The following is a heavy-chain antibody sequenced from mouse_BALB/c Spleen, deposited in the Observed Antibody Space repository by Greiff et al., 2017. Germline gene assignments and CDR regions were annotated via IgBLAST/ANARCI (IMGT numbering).Heavy chain of an antibody. J-gene: IGHJ4*01. CDR2: IWAGGST. V-gene: IGHV2-9*02. Sequence: VKLVESGPGLVAPSQSLSITCTVSGFSLTSYGVHWVRQPPGKGLEWLGVIWAGGSTNYNSALMSRLSISKDNSKSQVFLKMNSLQTDDTAMYYCARDSHIYYYGSSYGDAMDYWGQGTSVTVSS. CDR3: ARDSHIYYYGSSYGDAMDY. D-gene: IGHD1-1*01. CDR1: GFSLTSYG.